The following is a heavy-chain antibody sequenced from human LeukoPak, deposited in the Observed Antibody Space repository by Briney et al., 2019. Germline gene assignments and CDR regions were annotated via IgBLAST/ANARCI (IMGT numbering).Heavy chain of an antibody. D-gene: IGHD1-26*01. V-gene: IGHV4-4*07. J-gene: IGHJ1*01. CDR1: GGSLSSYY. CDR2: IYTSGST. CDR3: ARSSGSYFPAKEYFQH. Sequence: SETLSLTCTVSGGSLSSYYWSWIRQPAGKGLEWIGRIYTSGSTNYNPSLKSRVTISVDTPKNQFSLKLSSVTAADTAVYYCARSSGSYFPAKEYFQHWGQGALVTVSS.